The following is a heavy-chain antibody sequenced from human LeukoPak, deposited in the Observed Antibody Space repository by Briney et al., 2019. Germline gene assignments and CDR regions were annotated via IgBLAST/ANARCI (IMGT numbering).Heavy chain of an antibody. CDR3: ARGDYDISNWFDP. D-gene: IGHD3-9*01. CDR1: GYTFTGYY. CDR2: ISAYNGNT. J-gene: IGHJ5*02. Sequence: ASVKVSCKASGYTFTGYYMHWVRQAPGQGLEWMGWISAYNGNTNYAQKLQGRVTMTTDTSTSTAYMELRSLRSDDTAVYYCARGDYDISNWFDPWGQGTLVTVSS. V-gene: IGHV1-18*04.